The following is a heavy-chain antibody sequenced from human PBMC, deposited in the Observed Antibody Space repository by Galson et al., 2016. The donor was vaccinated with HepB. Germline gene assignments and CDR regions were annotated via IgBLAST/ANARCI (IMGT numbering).Heavy chain of an antibody. CDR1: GFVVSSTY. CDR3: ARDGRQDMGSIFDY. J-gene: IGHJ4*02. CDR2: LYRGGFT. V-gene: IGHV3-66*01. Sequence: SLRLSCAASGFVVSSTYMAWVRQAPGRGLECVSLLYRGGFTYYADSVKGRFTISRDNSKNTFYLQMNSLRADDTAVYYCARDGRQDMGSIFDYWGQGTLVTVSS. D-gene: IGHD6-6*01.